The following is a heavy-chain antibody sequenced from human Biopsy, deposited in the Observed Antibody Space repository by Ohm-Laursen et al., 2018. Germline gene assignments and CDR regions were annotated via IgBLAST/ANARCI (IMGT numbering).Heavy chain of an antibody. CDR2: ISYSRDT. CDR3: AKHGSGWTGDDAFHI. V-gene: IGHV4-59*08. Sequence: SDTLSLTCTVSGGSISGSSWSWIRQAPGKGLEWIGYISYSRDTNYNPSLKSRITISVDTSKNQFSPKLTSVTAADTAVYYCAKHGSGWTGDDAFHIWGQGTMVTVSS. J-gene: IGHJ3*02. CDR1: GGSISGSS. D-gene: IGHD6-19*01.